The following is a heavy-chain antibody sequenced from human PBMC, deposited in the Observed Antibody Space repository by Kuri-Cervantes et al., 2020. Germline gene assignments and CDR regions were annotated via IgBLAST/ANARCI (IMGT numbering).Heavy chain of an antibody. CDR2: ISSSGSTI. V-gene: IGHV3-48*04. Sequence: GESLKISCAASGFTFSSYSMNWVRQAPGKGLEWVSYISSSGSTIYYADSVKGRFTISRDNAKNSLYLQMNSLRAEDTAVYYCARGMGRYGSGSYVFDYWGQGTLVTVSS. CDR3: ARGMGRYGSGSYVFDY. CDR1: GFTFSSYS. D-gene: IGHD3-10*01. J-gene: IGHJ4*02.